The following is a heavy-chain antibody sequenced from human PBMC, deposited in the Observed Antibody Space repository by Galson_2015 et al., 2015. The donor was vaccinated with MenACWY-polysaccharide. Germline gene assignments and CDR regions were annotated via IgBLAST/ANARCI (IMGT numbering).Heavy chain of an antibody. CDR1: GFTFSHYY. Sequence: SLRLSCAASGFTFSHYYMPWIRQAPGKGLEWVSYARGRGGATYFADSVKGRFLISRDHAKNSQYLQMNSLRAEDTAVYYCARDPRGARSSYFDNWGQGIQVTVSS. J-gene: IGHJ4*02. D-gene: IGHD3-10*01. V-gene: IGHV3-11*01. CDR2: ARGRGGAT. CDR3: ARDPRGARSSYFDN.